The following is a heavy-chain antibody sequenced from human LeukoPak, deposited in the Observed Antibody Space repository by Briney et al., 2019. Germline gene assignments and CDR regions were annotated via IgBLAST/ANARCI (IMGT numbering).Heavy chain of an antibody. CDR2: IYPNSGGT. CDR1: AYTFTGYY. D-gene: IGHD5-24*01. J-gene: IGHJ3*02. V-gene: IGHV1-2*02. Sequence: GASVKVSCKASAYTFTGYYMHWVRQAPGQGLEWMGWIYPNSGGTNYAQKFQGRVTMTRDTSISTAYMELSRLRSDDTAVYYCARIRDGYNDASEIWGQGTMVTVSS. CDR3: ARIRDGYNDASEI.